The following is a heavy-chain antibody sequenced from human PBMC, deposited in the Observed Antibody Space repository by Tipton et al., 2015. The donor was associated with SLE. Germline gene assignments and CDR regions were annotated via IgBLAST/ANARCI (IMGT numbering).Heavy chain of an antibody. V-gene: IGHV4-59*01. Sequence: TLSLTCTVSGGSISGYQWSWIRQSPQKGLEWIAYVYDIGTTNYNPSVMSRVIVSMDTSKNQFSLKLNSVTAADTAVYYCARAYYYASGGFSNPWFNWFDPWGQGTLVTVSS. CDR2: VYDIGTT. J-gene: IGHJ5*02. D-gene: IGHD3-22*01. CDR1: GGSISGYQ. CDR3: ARAYYYASGGFSNPWFNWFDP.